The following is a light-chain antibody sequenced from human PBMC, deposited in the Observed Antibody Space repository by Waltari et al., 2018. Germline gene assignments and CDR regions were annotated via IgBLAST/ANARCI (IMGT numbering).Light chain of an antibody. J-gene: IGLJ3*02. CDR3: CSYAASVHWL. CDR1: SSDVGGYNY. CDR2: DVY. V-gene: IGLV2-11*01. Sequence: QSALTQPRSVSGSPGQSVTISCTGTSSDVGGYNYVSWYQQHPGRAPKPLIYDVYKRPSGVPDRFFGSKSGNTASLTISGLQADDESDFYCCSYAASVHWLFGGGTKVTVL.